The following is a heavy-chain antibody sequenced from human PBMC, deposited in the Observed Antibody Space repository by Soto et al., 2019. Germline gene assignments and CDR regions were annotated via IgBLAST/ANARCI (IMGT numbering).Heavy chain of an antibody. D-gene: IGHD5-18*01. CDR1: GGSISSYY. J-gene: IGHJ6*02. CDR2: IYTSGST. CDR3: ASLYSYGSPDYYYGMDV. V-gene: IGHV4-4*07. Sequence: LPLTCTVAGGSISSYYWSWIRQPAGKGLEWIGRIYTSGSTNYNPSLKSRVTMSVDTSKNQFSLKLSSVTAADTAVYYCASLYSYGSPDYYYGMDVWGQGTTVPVS.